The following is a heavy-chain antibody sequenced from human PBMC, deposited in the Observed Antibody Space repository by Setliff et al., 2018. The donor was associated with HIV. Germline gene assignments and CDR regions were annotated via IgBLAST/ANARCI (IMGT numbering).Heavy chain of an antibody. V-gene: IGHV4-59*01. CDR1: GGSIGSNY. CDR3: ARAAMFRGVVGWSHYYFDY. CDR2: IYYTGST. D-gene: IGHD3-10*01. Sequence: PSETLSLTCTVSGGSIGSNYLNWIRQPPGKGLEWIGYIYYTGSTNYNSSFRSRVTISRDTSKNQFSLKLRSVTAADTAEYYCARAAMFRGVVGWSHYYFDYWGQGALVTVSS. J-gene: IGHJ4*02.